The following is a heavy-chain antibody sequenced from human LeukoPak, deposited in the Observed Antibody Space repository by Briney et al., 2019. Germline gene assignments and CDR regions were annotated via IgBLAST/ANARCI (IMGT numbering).Heavy chain of an antibody. Sequence: GGPLRLSCAASGFPFSSYGIHWARQAPGKGLEGVAVISYDERNKDYADSVKGRFTISRETSKNTLYLKMTSLGAEDTAVYYCAKSDSTGYYLGAFDYWGQGTLVTVSS. CDR3: AKSDSTGYYLGAFDY. CDR1: GFPFSSYG. D-gene: IGHD3-22*01. J-gene: IGHJ4*02. V-gene: IGHV3-30*18. CDR2: ISYDERNK.